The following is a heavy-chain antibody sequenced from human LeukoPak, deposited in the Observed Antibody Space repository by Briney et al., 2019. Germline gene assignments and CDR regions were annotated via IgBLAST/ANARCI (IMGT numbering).Heavy chain of an antibody. D-gene: IGHD3-22*01. Sequence: ASVKVSCKASGYTFTSYYMHWVRQAPGQGLEWMGWINPNSGGTNYAQKFQGRVTMTRDTSTSTAYMELSRLRSDDTAVYYCARVAYYESSGPQYYFDYWGQGTLVTVSS. V-gene: IGHV1-2*02. CDR3: ARVAYYESSGPQYYFDY. CDR2: INPNSGGT. J-gene: IGHJ4*02. CDR1: GYTFTSYY.